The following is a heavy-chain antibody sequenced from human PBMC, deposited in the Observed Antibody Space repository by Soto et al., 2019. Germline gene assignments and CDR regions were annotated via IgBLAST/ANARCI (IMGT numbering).Heavy chain of an antibody. J-gene: IGHJ3*02. D-gene: IGHD1-26*01. CDR3: ARLLTEGATFREDAFDI. V-gene: IGHV1-18*01. Sequence: QVELMQSGGEVKRPGASVKVSCKSSRYTFTSHGISWVRQAPGQGLEWMGWISTFNGKTDSAQKFQGRITMTADTRTNTAYRELRNLRSDDTAVYYCARLLTEGATFREDAFDIWGQGTKVTVSS. CDR1: RYTFTSHG. CDR2: ISTFNGKT.